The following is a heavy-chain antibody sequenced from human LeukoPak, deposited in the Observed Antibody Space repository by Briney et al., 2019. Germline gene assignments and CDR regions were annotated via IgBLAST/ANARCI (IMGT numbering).Heavy chain of an antibody. CDR1: GGSISSYY. J-gene: IGHJ6*02. Sequence: PSETLSLTCTVSGGSISSYYWSWIRQPPGKGLEWIGYIYYSGSTNYNPSLKSRVTISVDTSKNQFSLKLSSVTAADTAVYYCARDPPRGYGLDVWGPGITVTVS. CDR2: IYYSGST. CDR3: ARDPPRGYGLDV. V-gene: IGHV4-59*01.